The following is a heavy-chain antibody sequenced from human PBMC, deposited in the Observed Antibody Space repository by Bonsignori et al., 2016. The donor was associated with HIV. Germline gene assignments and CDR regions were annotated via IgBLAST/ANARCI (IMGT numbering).Heavy chain of an antibody. D-gene: IGHD3-3*01. CDR1: SASISSNSYY. Sequence: QLQLLESGPGLVKPSETLSLTCTVSSASISSNSYYWGWIRQPPGKGLEWIGNVYYSGSTYYNPSLKSRVTISLDTSKTQFSLTLRSVTAADTAVYHCARVLKPYFGSTNSPLMGACDMWGQGTMVTVSS. J-gene: IGHJ3*02. CDR2: VYYSGST. V-gene: IGHV4-39*07. CDR3: ARVLKPYFGSTNSPLMGACDM.